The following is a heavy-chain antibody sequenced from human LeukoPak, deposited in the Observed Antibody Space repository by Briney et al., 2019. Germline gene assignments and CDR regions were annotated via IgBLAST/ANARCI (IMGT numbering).Heavy chain of an antibody. CDR3: ASHPVLFDY. Sequence: PGGSLRLSCAASGFTFSSYSMNWVRQAPGKGLEWVSSISSSSSYIYYADSVKGRLTISRDNAKNSLYLQMNSLRAEDTAVYYCASHPVLFDYWGQGTLVTVSS. V-gene: IGHV3-21*01. CDR2: ISSSSSYI. CDR1: GFTFSSYS. J-gene: IGHJ4*02.